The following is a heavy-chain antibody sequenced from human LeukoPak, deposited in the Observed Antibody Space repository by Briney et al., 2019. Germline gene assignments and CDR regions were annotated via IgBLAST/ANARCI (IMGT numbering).Heavy chain of an antibody. CDR3: ARSWVPAARNYYYYYMDV. Sequence: GASVKVSCKASGGTFSSYAISWVRQAPGQGLEWMGGIIPIFGTANYAQKFQGRVTITADESTSTAYMELSSLRSEDTAVYYCARSWVPAARNYYYYYMDVWGKGTTVTVSS. CDR2: IIPIFGTA. CDR1: GGTFSSYA. V-gene: IGHV1-69*13. D-gene: IGHD2-2*01. J-gene: IGHJ6*03.